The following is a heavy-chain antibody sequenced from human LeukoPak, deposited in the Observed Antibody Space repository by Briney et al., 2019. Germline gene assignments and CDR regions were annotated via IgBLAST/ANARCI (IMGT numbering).Heavy chain of an antibody. CDR3: ARNDGRPYYFDY. CDR2: INHSGST. V-gene: IGHV4-34*01. CDR1: GGSFSGYY. J-gene: IGHJ4*02. Sequence: SETLSLTCAVYGGSFSGYYWSWIRQPPGKGLEWIGEINHSGSTNYNPSLKSRVTISVDTSKNQFPLKLSSVTAADTAVYYCARNDGRPYYFDYWGQGTLVTVSS. D-gene: IGHD2-8*01.